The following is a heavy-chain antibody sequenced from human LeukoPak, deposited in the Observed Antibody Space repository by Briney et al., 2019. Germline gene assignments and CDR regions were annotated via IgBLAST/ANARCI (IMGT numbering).Heavy chain of an antibody. CDR3: ARAPGYGAAYYFDY. D-gene: IGHD1-1*01. Sequence: GGSLRLSCAASGFTFSSYAMHWVRQAPGKGLEWVAVVSYDGSYKYYADSVKGRFTISRDNSKNTLYLQMNSLRAEDTAVYYCARAPGYGAAYYFDYWGQGTLVTVSS. J-gene: IGHJ4*02. CDR1: GFTFSSYA. V-gene: IGHV3-30*19. CDR2: VSYDGSYK.